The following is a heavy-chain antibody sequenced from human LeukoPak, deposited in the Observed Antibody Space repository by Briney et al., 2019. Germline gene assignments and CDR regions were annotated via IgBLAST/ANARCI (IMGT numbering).Heavy chain of an antibody. J-gene: IGHJ4*02. CDR1: GFTFSSYW. Sequence: GGSLRLSCAASGFTFSSYWMSWVRQAPGKGLEWVANIKQDGSEKYYVDSVKGRFTISRDNAKNSLYLQMNSLRAEDTAVYYCARTPPSSGYYSYYFDYWGQGTLVTVSS. CDR3: ARTPPSSGYYSYYFDY. V-gene: IGHV3-7*01. D-gene: IGHD3-22*01. CDR2: IKQDGSEK.